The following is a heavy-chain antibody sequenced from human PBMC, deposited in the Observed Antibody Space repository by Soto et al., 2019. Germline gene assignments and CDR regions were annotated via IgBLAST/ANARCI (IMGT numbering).Heavy chain of an antibody. V-gene: IGHV1-18*01. CDR3: ARGSIVVVPAAITLNYYYGMDV. J-gene: IGHJ6*02. Sequence: GASVKVSCKASGYTFTSYGISWVRQAPGQGLEWMGWISAYNGNTNYAQKLQGRVTMTTDTSTSTAYMELRSLRSDDTAVYYCARGSIVVVPAAITLNYYYGMDVWGQGTTVTVS. CDR2: ISAYNGNT. CDR1: GYTFTSYG. D-gene: IGHD2-2*02.